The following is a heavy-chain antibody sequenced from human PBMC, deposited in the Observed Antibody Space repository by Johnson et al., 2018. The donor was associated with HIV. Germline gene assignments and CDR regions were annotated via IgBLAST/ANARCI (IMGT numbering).Heavy chain of an antibody. CDR3: ARYSGAFDI. Sequence: QVQLVESGGGLVQPGGSLRLSCAASGFTFSSNAIHWVRQAPGKGLEWVAVISSDGTNKYYTDSVKGRFTISRDNSKNTLFLHMNSLRAEDTAVYYCARYSGAFDIWGQGTMVTVSS. CDR2: ISSDGTNK. D-gene: IGHD2-21*01. J-gene: IGHJ3*02. V-gene: IGHV3-30*04. CDR1: GFTFSSNA.